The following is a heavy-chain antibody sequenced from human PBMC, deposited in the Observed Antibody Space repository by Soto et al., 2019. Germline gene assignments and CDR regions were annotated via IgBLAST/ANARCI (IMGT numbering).Heavy chain of an antibody. V-gene: IGHV4-39*07. Sequence: SETLSLTCTVSGGSFSSSSYYWGWIRQPPGKGLEWIGSIYYSGSTYYNPSLKSRVTISVDTSKNQFSLKLSSVAAADTAVYYCARENRRVYYGMDVWGQGTTVTVSS. J-gene: IGHJ6*02. CDR2: IYYSGST. CDR3: ARENRRVYYGMDV. CDR1: GGSFSSSSYY.